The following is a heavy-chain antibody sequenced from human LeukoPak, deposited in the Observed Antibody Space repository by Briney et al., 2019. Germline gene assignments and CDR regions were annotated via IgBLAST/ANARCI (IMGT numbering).Heavy chain of an antibody. J-gene: IGHJ6*03. CDR2: MNPNSGKT. Sequence: ASVKVSCKASGYTFTSYDINWVRQATGQGLEWMGWMNPNSGKTGYAQKFQGRVTMTRNTSISTAYMELSSLRSEDTAVYYCARARFGYGDYYYYYMDVWGKGTTVTVSS. V-gene: IGHV1-8*01. D-gene: IGHD4-17*01. CDR1: GYTFTSYD. CDR3: ARARFGYGDYYYYYMDV.